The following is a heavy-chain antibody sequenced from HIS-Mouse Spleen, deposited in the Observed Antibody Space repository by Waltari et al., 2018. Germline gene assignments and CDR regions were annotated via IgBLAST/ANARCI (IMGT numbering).Heavy chain of an antibody. CDR2: IYHSGST. CDR3: AGVKT. CDR1: GYSISSGYY. Sequence: QVQLQESGSGLVKPSETLSLTCTVSGYSISSGYYWGWIRQPPGKGLDVIGSIYHSGSTCYDTSHKGRVSMSVDTSKSRCSLKLSSVSAADTAVYYCAGVKTWGQGTLVTVSS. V-gene: IGHV4-38-2*02. J-gene: IGHJ5*02.